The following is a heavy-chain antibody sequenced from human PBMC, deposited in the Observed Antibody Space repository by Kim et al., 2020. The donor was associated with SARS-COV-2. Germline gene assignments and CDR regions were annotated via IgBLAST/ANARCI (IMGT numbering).Heavy chain of an antibody. CDR3: ARGVIRSYYYYGMDV. V-gene: IGHV4-31*03. J-gene: IGHJ6*02. CDR1: GGSISSGGYY. D-gene: IGHD3-22*01. CDR2: IYYSGST. Sequence: SETLSLTCTVSGGSISSGGYYWSWIRHPGKGLEWLGYIYYSGSTYYNPSLKSRVTISVDTSKNQFSLKLSSVTAADTAVYYCARGVIRSYYYYGMDVWGQGTTVTVSS.